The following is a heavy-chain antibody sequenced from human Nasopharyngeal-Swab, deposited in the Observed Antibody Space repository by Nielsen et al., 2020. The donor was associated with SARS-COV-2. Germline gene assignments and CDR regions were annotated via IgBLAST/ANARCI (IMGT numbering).Heavy chain of an antibody. CDR1: GFTFSDYY. V-gene: IGHV3-11*04. CDR2: ISSSGSTI. J-gene: IGHJ4*02. D-gene: IGHD3-9*01. Sequence: GESLKISCAASGFTFSDYYMSWIRQAPGKGLEWVSYISSSGSTIYYADSVKGRFTISRDNAKNSLYLQMNSLRAEDTAVYYCARALPDILVKKPLVLFDYWGQGTLVTVSS. CDR3: ARALPDILVKKPLVLFDY.